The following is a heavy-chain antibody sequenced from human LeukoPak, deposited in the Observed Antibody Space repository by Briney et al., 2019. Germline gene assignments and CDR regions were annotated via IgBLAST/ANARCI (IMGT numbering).Heavy chain of an antibody. CDR2: IYYSGST. CDR1: GGSISSYY. D-gene: IGHD2-15*01. CDR3: ARALGDCSGGSCYLDTNWFDP. J-gene: IGHJ5*02. Sequence: PSETLSLTCTVSGGSISSYYWSWIRQPPGKGLEWIGYIYYSGSTNYNPSLKSRVTISVDTSKNQFSLKLSSVTAADTAVYYCARALGDCSGGSCYLDTNWFDPWGQGTLVTVSS. V-gene: IGHV4-59*01.